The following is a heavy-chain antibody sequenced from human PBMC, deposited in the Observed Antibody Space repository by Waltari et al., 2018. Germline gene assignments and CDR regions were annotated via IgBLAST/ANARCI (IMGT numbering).Heavy chain of an antibody. J-gene: IGHJ6*03. D-gene: IGHD2-2*01. Sequence: QVQLQESGPGLVKPSETLSLTCTVSGGSISSYYWSWIRQPPGKGLEWIGYIYTSGSTNYNPSLKSRVTISVDTSKNQFSLKLSSVTAADTAVYYCARGGTSCCDPNYYYYYMDVWGKGTTVTVSS. CDR3: ARGGTSCCDPNYYYYYMDV. V-gene: IGHV4-4*09. CDR1: GGSISSYY. CDR2: IYTSGST.